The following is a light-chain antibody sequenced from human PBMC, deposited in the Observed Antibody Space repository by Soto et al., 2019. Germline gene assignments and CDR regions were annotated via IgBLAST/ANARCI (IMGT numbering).Light chain of an antibody. Sequence: DIQLTQSPSFLSASVGDIVTITFRASQGISSNLALYQQKPGKAPKLLIYAASTLQSGVPSRFSGSGSGTEFTLTISSLQPEDFATYYCQQFNSYPITFGQGTRLEIK. CDR3: QQFNSYPIT. V-gene: IGKV1-9*01. CDR1: QGISSN. J-gene: IGKJ5*01. CDR2: AAS.